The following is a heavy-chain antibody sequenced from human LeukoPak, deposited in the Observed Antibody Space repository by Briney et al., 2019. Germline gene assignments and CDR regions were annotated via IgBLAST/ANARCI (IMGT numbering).Heavy chain of an antibody. D-gene: IGHD1-26*01. CDR1: GGSISSYY. V-gene: IGHV4-59*08. Sequence: SETLSLTCTVSGGSISSYYWSWIRQPPGKGLEWIGYIYYSGSTNYNPSLKSRVTISVDTSKNQFSLKLSSVTAADTAVYYCARALEWGPPGRHDAFDIWGQGTMVTVSS. CDR3: ARALEWGPPGRHDAFDI. J-gene: IGHJ3*02. CDR2: IYYSGST.